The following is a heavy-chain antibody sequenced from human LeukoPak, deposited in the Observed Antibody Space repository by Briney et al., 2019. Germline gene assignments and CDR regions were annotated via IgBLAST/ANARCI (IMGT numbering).Heavy chain of an antibody. J-gene: IGHJ4*01. CDR2: IYYSGNT. Sequence: PSETLSLTCTVSGGSITSYYYTWIRQPPGKGLEWIGYIYYSGNTNYNPSLKSRVTMSLAMSKNQFSLRLTSVTAADTAVYYCAREDSGTSIDYWGQGTLVTVSS. D-gene: IGHD1-26*01. V-gene: IGHV4-59*01. CDR3: AREDSGTSIDY. CDR1: GGSITSYY.